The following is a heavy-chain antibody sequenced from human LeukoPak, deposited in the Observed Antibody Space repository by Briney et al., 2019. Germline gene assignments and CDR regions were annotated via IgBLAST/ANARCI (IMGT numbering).Heavy chain of an antibody. J-gene: IGHJ4*02. D-gene: IGHD2-2*01. Sequence: GESLKISCKGSGYSFTSYWIGWVRQMPGKGLEWMGIIYPGDSDTRYSPSFQGQVTISADKSISTAYLQWSSLKASDTAMYYCARGRDCSSTRCYGTDYWGQGTLVTVSS. CDR3: ARGRDCSSTRCYGTDY. V-gene: IGHV5-51*01. CDR1: GYSFTSYW. CDR2: IYPGDSDT.